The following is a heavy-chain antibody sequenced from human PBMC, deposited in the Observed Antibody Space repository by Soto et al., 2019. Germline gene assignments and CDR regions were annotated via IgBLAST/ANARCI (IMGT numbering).Heavy chain of an antibody. CDR1: GFTFSSYS. J-gene: IGHJ6*02. D-gene: IGHD6-13*01. Sequence: EVQLVESGGGLVKPGGSLRLSCAASGFTFSSYSMNWVRQAPGKGLEWVSSISSSSSYIYYADSVKGRFTISRDNAKNSLYLQMNSLRAEDTAVYYCARELRIAAAGTLGGMDVWGQGTTVTVS. V-gene: IGHV3-21*01. CDR3: ARELRIAAAGTLGGMDV. CDR2: ISSSSSYI.